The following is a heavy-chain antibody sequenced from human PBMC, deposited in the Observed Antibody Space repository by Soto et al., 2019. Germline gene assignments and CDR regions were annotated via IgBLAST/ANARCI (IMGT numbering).Heavy chain of an antibody. CDR2: IYYSGST. CDR3: ARRQVTMVRGVNGFGFDY. J-gene: IGHJ4*02. Sequence: SETLSLTCTVSGGSISSSSYYWGWIRQPPGKGLEWIGSIYYSGSTYYNPSLKSRVTISVDTSKNQFSLKLSSATAADTAVYYCARRQVTMVRGVNGFGFDYWGQGTLVPVSS. D-gene: IGHD3-10*01. CDR1: GGSISSSSYY. V-gene: IGHV4-39*01.